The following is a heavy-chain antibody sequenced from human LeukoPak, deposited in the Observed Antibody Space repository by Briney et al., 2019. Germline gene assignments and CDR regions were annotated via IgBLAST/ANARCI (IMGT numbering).Heavy chain of an antibody. V-gene: IGHV4-39*02. CDR1: RGSISSGDYY. Sequence: SETLSLTCSVSRGSISSGDYYWGWIRQPPGRGLEWIASIHYSETAYYNPSLKSRVTISVDTSKNDFSLKLSSVTAADTAVYYCARGPTYQPIDYWGQGTLVTVSS. J-gene: IGHJ4*02. CDR2: IHYSETA. D-gene: IGHD2-2*01. CDR3: ARGPTYQPIDY.